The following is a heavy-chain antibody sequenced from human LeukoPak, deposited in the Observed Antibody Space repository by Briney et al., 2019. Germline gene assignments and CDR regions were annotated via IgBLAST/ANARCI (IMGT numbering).Heavy chain of an antibody. V-gene: IGHV4-39*01. CDR3: ARVLRGSSGWTPFDF. CDR2: IYYSGST. CDR1: GGFISSSSYN. J-gene: IGHJ4*02. Sequence: PSETLSLTCIVSGGFISSSSYNWDWIRQPPGKRLEWIGSIYYSGSTHYTSSLKSRVTISVDTSKNQISLKLSSVTAADTAVYYCARVLRGSSGWTPFDFWGQGTLVTVSS. D-gene: IGHD6-19*01.